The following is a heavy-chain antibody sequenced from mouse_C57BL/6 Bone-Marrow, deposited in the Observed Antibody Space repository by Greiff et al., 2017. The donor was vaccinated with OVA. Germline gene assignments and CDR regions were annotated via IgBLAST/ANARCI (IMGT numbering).Heavy chain of an antibody. J-gene: IGHJ4*01. CDR2: IRNKANGYTT. D-gene: IGHD1-1*01. CDR1: GFTFTDYY. Sequence: EVQGVESGGGLVQPGGSLSLSCAASGFTFTDYYMSWVRQPPGKALEWLGFIRNKANGYTTEYSASVKGRFTISRDNSQSILYLQMNALRAEDSATYYCASHDYYGSRYYAMDYWGQGTSVTVSS. CDR3: ASHDYYGSRYYAMDY. V-gene: IGHV7-3*01.